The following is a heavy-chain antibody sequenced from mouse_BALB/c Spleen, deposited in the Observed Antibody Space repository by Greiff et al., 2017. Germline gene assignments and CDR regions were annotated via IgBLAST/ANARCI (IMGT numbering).Heavy chain of an antibody. Sequence: VQLQQSGAELVRSGASVKVSCTASGFNIKDYYMHWVKQRPEQGLEWIGWIDPENGDTEYAPKFQGKATMTADTSSNTAYLQLSSLTSEDTAVYYCNVRDGSYYYAMDYWGQGTSVTVSS. CDR3: NVRDGSYYYAMDY. CDR2: IDPENGDT. D-gene: IGHD2-3*01. CDR1: GFNIKDYY. J-gene: IGHJ4*01. V-gene: IGHV14-4*02.